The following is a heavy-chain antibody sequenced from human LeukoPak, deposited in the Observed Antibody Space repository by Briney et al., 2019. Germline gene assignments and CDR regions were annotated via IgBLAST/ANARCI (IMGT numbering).Heavy chain of an antibody. D-gene: IGHD7-27*01. V-gene: IGHV3-66*01. CDR3: AKSLTGPFAY. CDR2: IYSGGST. J-gene: IGHJ4*01. CDR1: GFPVSSNY. Sequence: PGESLRLACGASGFPVSSNYMSSGRQAPGKGVEWDSVIYSGGSTYYADSVKGRFTISRDNSKNTLYLQMHSLTAEDTAVYYCAKSLTGPFAYWGHGTLVTVSS.